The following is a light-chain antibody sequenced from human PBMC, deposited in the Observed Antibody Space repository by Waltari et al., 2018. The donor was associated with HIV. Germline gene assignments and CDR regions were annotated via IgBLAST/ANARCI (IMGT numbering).Light chain of an antibody. CDR1: TSNIEHYA. CDR3: AAWDDSLNGYV. J-gene: IGLJ1*01. Sequence: QSVLTQPPSVSDAPGQRVTISCSGGTSNIEHYAVNWYQHLPGQAPKLLIYYDNLVSSGVSDRFSASKSGTSASLAISGLQSEDEADYFCAAWDDSLNGYVFGTGTKVTVL. CDR2: YDN. V-gene: IGLV1-36*01.